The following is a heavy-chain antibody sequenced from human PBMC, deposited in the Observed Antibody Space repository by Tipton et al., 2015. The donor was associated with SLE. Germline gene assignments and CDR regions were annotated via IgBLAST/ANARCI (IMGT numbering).Heavy chain of an antibody. V-gene: IGHV4-59*01. CDR2: IYYSGST. CDR1: GGPISSYC. J-gene: IGHJ3*02. Sequence: TLSLTCTVSGGPISSYCWSWIRQPPGKGLEWIGYIYYSGSTNYNPSLKSRVTISVDTSKNQFSLKLSSVTAADTAVYYCARELGMVAFDIWGQGTMVTVSS. D-gene: IGHD7-27*01. CDR3: ARELGMVAFDI.